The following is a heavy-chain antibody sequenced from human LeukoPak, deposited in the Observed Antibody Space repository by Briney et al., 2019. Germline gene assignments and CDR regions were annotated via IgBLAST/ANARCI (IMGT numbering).Heavy chain of an antibody. J-gene: IGHJ2*01. CDR1: GYTFTSYY. Sequence: ASVKVSCKASGYTFTSYYMHWVRQAPGQGLEWMGIINPSGGSTSYAQKFQGRVTMTRDMSTSTVYMELSSLRPEDTAVYYCARDSSGYYFYGPWYFDLWGRGTLVTVSS. CDR2: INPSGGST. CDR3: ARDSSGYYFYGPWYFDL. D-gene: IGHD3-22*01. V-gene: IGHV1-46*01.